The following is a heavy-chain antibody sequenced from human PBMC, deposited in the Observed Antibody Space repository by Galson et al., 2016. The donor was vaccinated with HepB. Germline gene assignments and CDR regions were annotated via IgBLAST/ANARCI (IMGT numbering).Heavy chain of an antibody. CDR1: GFTFSGFG. Sequence: SLRLSCAGSGFTFSGFGMNWVRQAPGKGLEWVSSISRSSNYIDYADSVKGRFTVSLDNAKNSLYLKMNRLRAEDTAVYYCARDTTVDAFDIWGQGAMVTVSS. CDR3: ARDTTVDAFDI. J-gene: IGHJ3*02. D-gene: IGHD1-1*01. V-gene: IGHV3-21*01. CDR2: ISRSSNYI.